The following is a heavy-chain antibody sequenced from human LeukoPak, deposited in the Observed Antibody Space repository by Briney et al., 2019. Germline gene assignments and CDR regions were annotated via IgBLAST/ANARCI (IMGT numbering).Heavy chain of an antibody. CDR3: ARDYYGSGIDY. D-gene: IGHD3-10*01. CDR2: INSPGST. J-gene: IGHJ4*02. Sequence: GGSLRLSCAASGFTVSGSYMSWVRQAPGKALEWVSLINSPGSTYYADSLKGRFTISRDNAKNSLYLQMNSLRAEDTAVYYCARDYYGSGIDYWGQGTLVTVSS. V-gene: IGHV3-66*01. CDR1: GFTVSGSY.